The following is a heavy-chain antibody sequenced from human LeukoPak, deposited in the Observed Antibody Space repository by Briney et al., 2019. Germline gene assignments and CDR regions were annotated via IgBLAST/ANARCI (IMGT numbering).Heavy chain of an antibody. V-gene: IGHV4-39*07. CDR2: IYYSGST. J-gene: IGHJ4*02. D-gene: IGHD1-26*01. CDR1: GGSISSSSYY. CDR3: ARELVGATPFDY. Sequence: PSETLSLTCTVSGGSISSSSYYWGWIRQPPGKGLEWIGSIYYSGSTYYNPSLKSRVTISVDTSKNQFSLKLSPVTAADTAVYYCARELVGATPFDYWGQGTLVTVSS.